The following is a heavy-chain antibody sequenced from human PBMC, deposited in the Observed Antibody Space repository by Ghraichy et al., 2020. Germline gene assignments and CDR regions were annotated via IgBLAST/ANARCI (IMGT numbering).Heavy chain of an antibody. D-gene: IGHD3-9*01. CDR2: INDSGNT. V-gene: IGHV4-34*01. Sequence: ESLNISCAVSGDPFSGFFWNWIRQPPGKGLEWIGQINDSGNTKYNPSLKSRVTISVDTSKNQIFLNLTDVSAADTAVYYCARRQLRYFDGLLPFEFWGQGSLVAVSS. CDR3: ARRQLRYFDGLLPFEF. J-gene: IGHJ4*02. CDR1: GDPFSGFF.